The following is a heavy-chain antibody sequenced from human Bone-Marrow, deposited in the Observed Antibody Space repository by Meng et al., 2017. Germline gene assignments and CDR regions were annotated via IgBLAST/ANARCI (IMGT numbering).Heavy chain of an antibody. D-gene: IGHD6-19*01. Sequence: ASVKVSCKASGYTFTSYYMHWVRQAPGQGLEWMGWINPNSGGTNYAQKFQGRVTMTRDTSISTAYMELSRLRSDDTAVYYCAIPPQQWLVRSEYFQHWGQGNLVHGAS. CDR1: GYTFTSYY. V-gene: IGHV1-2*02. CDR2: INPNSGGT. J-gene: IGHJ1*01. CDR3: AIPPQQWLVRSEYFQH.